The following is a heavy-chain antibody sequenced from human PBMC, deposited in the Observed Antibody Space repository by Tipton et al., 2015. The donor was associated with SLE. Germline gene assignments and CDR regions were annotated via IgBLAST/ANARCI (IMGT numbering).Heavy chain of an antibody. CDR3: ARVGGSYYGKGYFQH. D-gene: IGHD1-26*01. V-gene: IGHV1-18*01. J-gene: IGHJ1*01. CDR2: ISGYTGNT. Sequence: QSGPEVKKPGASVKVSCKASGYTFTSFGISWVRQAPGQGLEWMGWISGYTGNTNYAQKLQGRVTMTTDTSTSTAYMELRSLRSDDTAVYYCARVGGSYYGKGYFQHWGQGTLVTVSP. CDR1: GYTFTSFG.